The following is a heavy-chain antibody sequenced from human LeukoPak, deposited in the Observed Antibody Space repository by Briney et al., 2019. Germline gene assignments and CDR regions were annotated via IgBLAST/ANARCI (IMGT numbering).Heavy chain of an antibody. V-gene: IGHV3-33*01. Sequence: GGSLRLSCAASGFTFSSYGMHWVPQAPGKGLEWVIVIWYDGSNKYYADSVKGRFTISRDNSKNTLYLQMNSLRAEDTAVYYCASTIAAAGNPFDYWGQGTLVTVSS. CDR2: IWYDGSNK. CDR1: GFTFSSYG. D-gene: IGHD6-13*01. J-gene: IGHJ4*02. CDR3: ASTIAAAGNPFDY.